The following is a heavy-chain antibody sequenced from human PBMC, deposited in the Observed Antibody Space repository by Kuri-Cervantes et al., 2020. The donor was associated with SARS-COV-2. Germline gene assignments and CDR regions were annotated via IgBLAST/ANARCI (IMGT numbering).Heavy chain of an antibody. V-gene: IGHV4-34*01. CDR3: ASGEPNYGMDV. Sequence: SETLSLTCAVYGGSFSGYHWSWIRQRPGKGLEWVGEINHGGSTNYNPSLKSRVTISVDTSKNQVSLKLSSVTAADTAVYYCASGEPNYGMDVWGQGTTVTVSS. J-gene: IGHJ6*02. CDR2: INHGGST. D-gene: IGHD1-26*01. CDR1: GGSFSGYH.